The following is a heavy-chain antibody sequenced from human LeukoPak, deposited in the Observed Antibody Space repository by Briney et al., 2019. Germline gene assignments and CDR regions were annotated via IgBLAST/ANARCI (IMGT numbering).Heavy chain of an antibody. D-gene: IGHD5-18*01. Sequence: SETLSLTCTVSGGSISSSSYYWGWIRQPPGKGLEWIGSVYYSGSTYYNPSLKSRVTISVDTSKNQFSLKLSSVTAADTAVYYCARGAHVDTAMASPYYWGQGTLVTVSS. CDR3: ARGAHVDTAMASPYY. CDR1: GGSISSSSYY. V-gene: IGHV4-39*07. CDR2: VYYSGST. J-gene: IGHJ4*02.